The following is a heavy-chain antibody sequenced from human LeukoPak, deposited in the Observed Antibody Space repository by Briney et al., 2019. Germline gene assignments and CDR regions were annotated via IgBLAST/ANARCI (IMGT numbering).Heavy chain of an antibody. J-gene: IGHJ4*02. CDR2: IYYSGST. D-gene: IGHD6-19*01. CDR3: ARDGESSGWYAFDY. V-gene: IGHV4-59*01. CDR1: GGSISSYY. Sequence: SETLSLTCTVCGGSISSYYWSWIRQPPGKGLEWIGYIYYSGSTNYNPSLKSRVTISVDTSKNQFSLKLSSVTAADTAVYYCARDGESSGWYAFDYWGQGTLVTVSS.